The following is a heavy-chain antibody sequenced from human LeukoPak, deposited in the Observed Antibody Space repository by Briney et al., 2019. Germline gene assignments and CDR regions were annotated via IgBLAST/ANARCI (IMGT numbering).Heavy chain of an antibody. Sequence: SETLSLTCAVSGGSISSGNYYWSWIRQPPGKGLEWIGYIFYLGNTYYNPSLRSRVSISVNTFKNQFSLKLTAVTAADTAVYYCARLGPSGWYEAFDIWGQGTMVTVSS. V-gene: IGHV4-30-4*01. CDR2: IFYLGNT. D-gene: IGHD6-19*01. CDR1: GGSISSGNYY. J-gene: IGHJ3*02. CDR3: ARLGPSGWYEAFDI.